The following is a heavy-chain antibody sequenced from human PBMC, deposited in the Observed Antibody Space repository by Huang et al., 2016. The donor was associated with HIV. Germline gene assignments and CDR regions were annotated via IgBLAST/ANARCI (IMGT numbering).Heavy chain of an antibody. V-gene: IGHV4-30-4*08. D-gene: IGHD3-3*01. CDR3: ARAPATHSVFFY. Sequence: QVQLQESGPGLVKPSQTLSLTCTVSGDSIRSGGYYWTWIRQSPAKGLEVIGCSYYSGSSDYHPALKSRVSISMDAFKNRVSLKLKSVTDADTAVYYCARAPATHSVFFYWGQGTLVTVSA. CDR1: GDSIRSGGYY. CDR2: SYYSGSS. J-gene: IGHJ4*02.